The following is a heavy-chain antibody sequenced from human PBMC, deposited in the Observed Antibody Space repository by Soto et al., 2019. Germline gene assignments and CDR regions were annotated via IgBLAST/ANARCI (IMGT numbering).Heavy chain of an antibody. CDR2: ISWNSGSI. V-gene: IGHV3-9*01. D-gene: IGHD5-12*01. CDR1: GFTFDDYA. J-gene: IGHJ3*02. Sequence: GGSLRLSCAASGFTFDDYAMHWVRQAPGKGLEWVSGISWNSGSIGYADSVKGRFTISRDNAKNSLYLQMNSLRAEDTALYYCAKERSGYDLEDAFDIWGQGTMVTVSS. CDR3: AKERSGYDLEDAFDI.